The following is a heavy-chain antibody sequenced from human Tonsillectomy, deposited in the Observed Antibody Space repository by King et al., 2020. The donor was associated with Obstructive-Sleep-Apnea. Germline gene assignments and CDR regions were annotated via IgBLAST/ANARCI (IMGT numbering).Heavy chain of an antibody. CDR3: AGGGRWFGEFLSPFDY. J-gene: IGHJ4*02. Sequence: VQLVESGGGVVQPGRSLRLSCAASGFTLNSFVMHWVRQAPGKGLEWVAVILYDGNKKYYADSVKGRFTISRDNSKNTLYLQMNSLRVEDTALYYCAGGGRWFGEFLSPFDYWGQGTLVTVSS. D-gene: IGHD3-10*01. CDR2: ILYDGNKK. V-gene: IGHV3-30-3*01. CDR1: GFTLNSFV.